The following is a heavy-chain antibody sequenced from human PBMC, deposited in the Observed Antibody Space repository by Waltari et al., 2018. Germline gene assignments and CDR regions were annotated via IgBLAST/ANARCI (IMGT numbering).Heavy chain of an antibody. Sequence: EVQLVESGGGFIQPGGSLRLSCAASGFTVRSHSISWFRQAPGKGLEWVSVIYSGGGTYYAESVKGRFTISRDNSKNTLYLQMNSLRAEDTAVYYCARDVGLYYDSSGYLDYWGQGTLVTVSS. CDR1: GFTVRSHS. CDR2: IYSGGGT. D-gene: IGHD3-22*01. V-gene: IGHV3-53*01. J-gene: IGHJ4*02. CDR3: ARDVGLYYDSSGYLDY.